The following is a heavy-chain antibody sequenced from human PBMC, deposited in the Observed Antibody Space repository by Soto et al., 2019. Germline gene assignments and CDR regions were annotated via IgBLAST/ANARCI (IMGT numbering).Heavy chain of an antibody. Sequence: ASVKVSCKASGGTFSSYTISWVRQAPGQGLEWMGRIIPILGIANYAKKFQDRVTITEEKSTSTAYMELGSLRSEDTAVYYCARTNSHSSGGYYDYWGQGTLVTVSS. J-gene: IGHJ4*02. CDR1: GGTFSSYT. D-gene: IGHD6-19*01. CDR2: IIPILGIA. CDR3: ARTNSHSSGGYYDY. V-gene: IGHV1-69*02.